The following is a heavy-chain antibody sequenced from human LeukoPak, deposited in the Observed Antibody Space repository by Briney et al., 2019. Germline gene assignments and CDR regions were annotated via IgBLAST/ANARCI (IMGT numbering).Heavy chain of an antibody. D-gene: IGHD3-22*01. J-gene: IGHJ3*02. Sequence: SETLSLSCTVSGDSFSTYFWSWILQPPGKGLDMLGYVYYSGSTNYNPSLESRITVSVDTSKTQFSLRLSSVTAADTAVYYCARVWNYYDSSGDDAFDIWGQGTMVTVSS. V-gene: IGHV4-59*01. CDR3: ARVWNYYDSSGDDAFDI. CDR2: VYYSGST. CDR1: GDSFSTYF.